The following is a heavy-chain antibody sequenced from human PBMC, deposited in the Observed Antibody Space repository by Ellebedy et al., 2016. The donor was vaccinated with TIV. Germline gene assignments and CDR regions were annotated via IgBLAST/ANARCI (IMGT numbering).Heavy chain of an antibody. CDR2: INWDGSST. Sequence: GESLKISCAASGFTFDDYTMHWVRQAPGKGLEWVSFINWDGSSTYYADSVKGRFTISRDNSKNSLYLQMNSLTTEDTALYYCAKDHSSSSWGDYFDYWGQGTLVTASS. CDR3: AKDHSSSSWGDYFDY. V-gene: IGHV3-43*01. D-gene: IGHD6-6*01. CDR1: GFTFDDYT. J-gene: IGHJ4*02.